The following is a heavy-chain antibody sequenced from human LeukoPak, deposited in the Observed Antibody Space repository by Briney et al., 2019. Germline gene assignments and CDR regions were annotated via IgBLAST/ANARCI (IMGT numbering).Heavy chain of an antibody. V-gene: IGHV4-59*08. CDR2: IYYSGST. J-gene: IGHJ5*02. D-gene: IGHD6-13*01. Sequence: SETLSLTCTVSGGSISSYYWSWIRQPPGKGLEWIGYIYYSGSTNYNPSLKSRVTISVDTSKNQFSLKLSSVTAADTAVYHCARLGSSWPNWFDPWGQGTLVTVSS. CDR3: ARLGSSWPNWFDP. CDR1: GGSISSYY.